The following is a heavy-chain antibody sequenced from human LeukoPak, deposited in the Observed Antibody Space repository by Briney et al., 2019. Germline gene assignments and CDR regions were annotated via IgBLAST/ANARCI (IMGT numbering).Heavy chain of an antibody. V-gene: IGHV1-46*01. Sequence: ASVKVSCKASGYTFTSYYMHWVRQAPGQGLEWMGIINPSGGRTNYAQKFQGRVTITADESTSTAYMELSSLRSEDTAVYYCARASSSSGWFDPWGQGTLVTVSS. CDR2: INPSGGRT. CDR1: GYTFTSYY. D-gene: IGHD6-6*01. CDR3: ARASSSSGWFDP. J-gene: IGHJ5*02.